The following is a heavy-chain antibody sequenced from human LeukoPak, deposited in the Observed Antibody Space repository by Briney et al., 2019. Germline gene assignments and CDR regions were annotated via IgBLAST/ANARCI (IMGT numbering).Heavy chain of an antibody. CDR2: ISGSGGST. V-gene: IGHV3-23*01. D-gene: IGHD3-3*01. CDR3: AKLGYDFWSGPDY. J-gene: IGHJ4*02. CDR1: GFTFSSYA. Sequence: GGSLRLSCAASGFTFSSYAMSWVRQAPGNGLEWVSAISGSGGSTYYADSVKGRFTISRDNSKNTLYLQMNSLRAEDTAVYYCAKLGYDFWSGPDYWGQGTLVTVSS.